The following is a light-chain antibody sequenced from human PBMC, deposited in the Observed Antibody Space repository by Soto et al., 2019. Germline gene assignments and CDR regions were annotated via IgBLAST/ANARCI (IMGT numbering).Light chain of an antibody. V-gene: IGKV3-15*01. CDR3: QQYNNWPRT. Sequence: EIVMTQSPATLSVSPGERATLSCRASQSVSSNLAWYQQRPGQAPRLLIYGASTRATGIPARFSGSGSGTEFTLIIDSLQSEDFAVYYCQQYNNWPRTFGQGTKVE. CDR2: GAS. J-gene: IGKJ1*01. CDR1: QSVSSN.